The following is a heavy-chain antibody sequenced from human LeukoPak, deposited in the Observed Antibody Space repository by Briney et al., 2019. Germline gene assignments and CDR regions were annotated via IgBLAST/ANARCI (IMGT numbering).Heavy chain of an antibody. Sequence: GGSLRLSCAASGFTLDDYGMSWVRQAPGKGLEWVSGINWNGGSTGYADSVKGRFTISRDNAKNSVYLQMNSLRAEDTALYYCARDGGTYYHFWSGCRPWGQGTMVTVSS. CDR3: ARDGGTYYHFWSGCRP. CDR2: INWNGGST. D-gene: IGHD3-3*01. CDR1: GFTLDDYG. V-gene: IGHV3-20*04. J-gene: IGHJ3*01.